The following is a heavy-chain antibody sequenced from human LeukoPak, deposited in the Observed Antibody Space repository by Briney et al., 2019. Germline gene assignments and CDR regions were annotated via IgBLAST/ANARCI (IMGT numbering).Heavy chain of an antibody. Sequence: PGGSLRLSCAASGFTFSSYAMSWVRQAPGKGLEWVSAMSGSGGSTYYADSVKGRFTISRDNSKNTLYLQMNSLRAEDTAVYYCAKVLSGGEVTAIAFDYWGQGTLVTVSS. CDR1: GFTFSSYA. D-gene: IGHD2-21*02. V-gene: IGHV3-23*01. CDR3: AKVLSGGEVTAIAFDY. CDR2: MSGSGGST. J-gene: IGHJ4*02.